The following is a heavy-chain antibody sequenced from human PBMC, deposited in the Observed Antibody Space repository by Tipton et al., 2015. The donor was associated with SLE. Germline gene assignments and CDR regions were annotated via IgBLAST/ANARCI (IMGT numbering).Heavy chain of an antibody. J-gene: IGHJ5*02. V-gene: IGHV4-34*01. CDR1: GGSFSGYY. Sequence: LRLSCAVYGGSFSGYYWNWIRQPPGKGLEWIGEINHSGSTNYNPSLKSRVTISVDTSKNQFSLKLSSVTAADTAVYYCARDGPRWFDPWGQGTLVTVSS. CDR2: INHSGST. CDR3: ARDGPRWFDP.